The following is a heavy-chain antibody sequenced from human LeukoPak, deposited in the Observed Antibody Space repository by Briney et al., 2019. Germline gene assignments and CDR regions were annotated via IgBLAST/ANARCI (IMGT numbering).Heavy chain of an antibody. CDR3: ARDLQYCSSTSCYNDI. D-gene: IGHD2-2*02. V-gene: IGHV4-39*02. CDR2: IYYSGST. CDR1: GGSISSSSYY. J-gene: IGHJ3*02. Sequence: SETLSLTCTVSGGSISSSSYYWGWIRQPPGKGLEWIGSIYYSGSTYYNPSLKSRVTISVDTSKNQFSLKLSSVTAADTAVYYCARDLQYCSSTSCYNDIWGQGTMVTVSS.